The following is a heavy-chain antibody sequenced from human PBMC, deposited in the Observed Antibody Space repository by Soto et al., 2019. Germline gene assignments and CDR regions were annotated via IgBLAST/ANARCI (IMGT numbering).Heavy chain of an antibody. Sequence: NPSETLSLTCAVYGGSFSGYYWSWIRQPPGKGLEWIGEINHSGSTNYNPSLKSRVTISVDTSKNQFSLELSSVTAADTAVYYCARASYSNSRYNWFDPWGQGTLVTVSS. CDR3: ARASYSNSRYNWFDP. D-gene: IGHD4-4*01. CDR2: INHSGST. J-gene: IGHJ5*02. V-gene: IGHV4-34*01. CDR1: GGSFSGYY.